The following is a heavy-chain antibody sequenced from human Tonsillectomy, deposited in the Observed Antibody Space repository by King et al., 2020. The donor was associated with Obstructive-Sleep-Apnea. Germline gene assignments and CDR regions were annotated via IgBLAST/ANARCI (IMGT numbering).Heavy chain of an antibody. CDR1: GFTVSTSY. V-gene: IGHV3-53*04. CDR3: ARYQLVRGVVFDGMGV. D-gene: IGHD3-10*01. J-gene: IGHJ6*02. CDR2: IYSGGST. Sequence: VQLVESGGGLVQPGGALRLSCAVSGFTVSTSYMSWVRQAPGKGLEWVSVIYSGGSTYYADSVKGLFTDSRHNSKNTLYLEMKSLRAEDTAVYYCARYQLVRGVVFDGMGVWGQGTTVTVSS.